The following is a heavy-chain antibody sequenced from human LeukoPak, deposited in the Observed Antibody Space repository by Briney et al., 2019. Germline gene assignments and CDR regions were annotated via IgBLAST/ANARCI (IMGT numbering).Heavy chain of an antibody. V-gene: IGHV3-53*01. Sequence: GGSLRLSCAASGFTVSGTHMSWVRQAPGKGLEWVSAMYTGGTTYYADSVKGRFTISRDNSKNTLYLHMNSLRAEDTAVFYCAKDEVTSGGGLASWGQGTLVTVSS. CDR3: AKDEVTSGGGLAS. J-gene: IGHJ4*02. CDR2: MYTGGTT. D-gene: IGHD2-21*02. CDR1: GFTVSGTH.